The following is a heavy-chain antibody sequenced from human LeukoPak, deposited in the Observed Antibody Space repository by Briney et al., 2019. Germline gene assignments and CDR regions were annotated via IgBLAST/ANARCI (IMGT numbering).Heavy chain of an antibody. Sequence: GGSLRLSCTASGFTFSSYAMSWVRQAPGKGLEWVSSISGSGGTTYYADSVKGRFTISRDNPNNTLDLQMNSLTAEDTAVYYCAKGPVAVAGYYFDHWGQGTLVTVSS. J-gene: IGHJ4*02. CDR1: GFTFSSYA. D-gene: IGHD6-19*01. CDR2: ISGSGGTT. CDR3: AKGPVAVAGYYFDH. V-gene: IGHV3-23*01.